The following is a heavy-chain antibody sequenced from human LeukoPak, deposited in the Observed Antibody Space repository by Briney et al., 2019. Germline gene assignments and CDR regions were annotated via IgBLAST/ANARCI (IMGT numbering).Heavy chain of an antibody. V-gene: IGHV3-21*01. CDR2: IDSIGKYI. D-gene: IGHD2-21*02. CDR1: GFTSSIYS. CDR3: ARGGGSGDDVPQNYFDP. J-gene: IGHJ5*02. Sequence: GGSLRLSCAASGFTSSIYSMNWVRQAPGKGLEWVSSIDSIGKYIYYAESVKGRVTISRDNAKNSLYLQMNSLRAEDTAVYYCARGGGSGDDVPQNYFDPWGQGTLVSVSS.